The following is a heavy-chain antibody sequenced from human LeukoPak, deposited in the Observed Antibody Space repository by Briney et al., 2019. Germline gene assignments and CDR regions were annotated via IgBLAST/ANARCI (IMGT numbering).Heavy chain of an antibody. CDR3: ANMKQWLVSFDY. J-gene: IGHJ4*02. D-gene: IGHD6-19*01. V-gene: IGHV3-30*18. CDR1: GFTFSSYG. CDR2: ISYDGSNK. Sequence: PGGSLRLSCAASGFTFSSYGMHWVRQAPGKGLQWVAVISYDGSNKYYADSVKGRFTISRDNSKNTLYLQMNSLRAEDTAVYYCANMKQWLVSFDYWGQGTLVTVSS.